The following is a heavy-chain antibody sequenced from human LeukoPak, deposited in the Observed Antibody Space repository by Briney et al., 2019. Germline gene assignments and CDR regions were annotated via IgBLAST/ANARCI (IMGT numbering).Heavy chain of an antibody. CDR1: GFTFSSYA. CDR3: AKVPLGGAARQDY. V-gene: IGHV3-23*01. CDR2: ISGSGGST. D-gene: IGHD6-6*01. J-gene: IGHJ4*02. Sequence: GGSLRPSCVASGFTFSSYAMSWVRQAPGKGLEWVSAISGSGGSTYDADSVKGRFTISRDNSKNTLYLQMNSLRAEDTAVYYCAKVPLGGAARQDYWGQGTLVTVSS.